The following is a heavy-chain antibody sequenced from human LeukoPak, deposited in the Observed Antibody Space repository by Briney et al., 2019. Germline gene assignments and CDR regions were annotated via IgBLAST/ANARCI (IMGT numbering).Heavy chain of an antibody. CDR3: AKVGGVVPTKYYLDY. CDR1: GDSISSGSYY. CDR2: IYTSGST. V-gene: IGHV4-61*02. D-gene: IGHD2-8*02. J-gene: IGHJ4*02. Sequence: SETLSLTCTVSGDSISSGSYYWSWIRQPAGKGLEWIGRIYTSGSTYYNPSLKSRVTISVDTSKNQFSLKLNSVTAADTAVYYCAKVGGVVPTKYYLDYWGQGTLVTVSS.